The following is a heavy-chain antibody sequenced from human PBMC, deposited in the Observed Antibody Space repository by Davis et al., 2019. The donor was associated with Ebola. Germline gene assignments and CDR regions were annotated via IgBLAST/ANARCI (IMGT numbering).Heavy chain of an antibody. CDR3: ARHVGYSYFPPFYFDL. J-gene: IGHJ4*01. Sequence: MPSETLSLTCTFSGGSISSSDYSWGFIRQSPGKGPEWMGSIYYSGKKYFHPSPRGRITKSVDSSKNQFSLRLSSVTAADTAVYFCARHVGYSYFPPFYFDLWGHGSLVTVSS. CDR1: GGSISSSDYS. V-gene: IGHV4-39*01. CDR2: IYYSGKK. D-gene: IGHD5-24*01.